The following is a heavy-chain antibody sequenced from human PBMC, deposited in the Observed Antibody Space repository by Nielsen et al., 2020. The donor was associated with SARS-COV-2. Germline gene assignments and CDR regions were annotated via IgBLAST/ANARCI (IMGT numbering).Heavy chain of an antibody. CDR1: GGSISSSSYY. D-gene: IGHD6-19*01. CDR2: IYYSGST. CDR3: ARASISGWPRYFDY. V-gene: IGHV4-39*07. Sequence: SETLSLTCTVSGGSISSSSYYWGWIRQPPGKGLEWIGSIYYSGSTNYNPSLKSRVTISVDTSKNQFSLKLSSVTAADTAVYYCARASISGWPRYFDYWGQGTLVTVSS. J-gene: IGHJ4*02.